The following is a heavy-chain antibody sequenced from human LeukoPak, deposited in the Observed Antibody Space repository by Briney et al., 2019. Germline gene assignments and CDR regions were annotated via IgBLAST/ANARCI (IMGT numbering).Heavy chain of an antibody. J-gene: IGHJ4*02. Sequence: SETLSLTCTVSNFSISSGYYWSWIRQPPGKGLEWIGYIYYSGSTNYNPSLKSRVTISVDTSKNQFSLKLSSVTAADTALYYCARKRYSSGYYHFDYWGQGTLVTVSS. D-gene: IGHD3-22*01. CDR2: IYYSGST. V-gene: IGHV4-61*01. CDR1: NFSISSGYY. CDR3: ARKRYSSGYYHFDY.